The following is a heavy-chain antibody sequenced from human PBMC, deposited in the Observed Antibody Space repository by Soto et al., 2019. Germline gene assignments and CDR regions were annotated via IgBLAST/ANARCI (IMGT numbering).Heavy chain of an antibody. CDR3: ARYKIRLGELSLYDFDF. V-gene: IGHV1-2*02. D-gene: IGHD3-16*02. CDR2: INPNSGDT. CDR1: GYTFTGYY. Sequence: ASVKVSCKASGYTFTGYYMHWVRQAPGQGLEWMGWINPNSGDTNYAQKFQGRVTMTRDTSISTAYMELSRLRSDATAVYYSARYKIRLGELSLYDFDFWGQGTLVTVSS. J-gene: IGHJ4*02.